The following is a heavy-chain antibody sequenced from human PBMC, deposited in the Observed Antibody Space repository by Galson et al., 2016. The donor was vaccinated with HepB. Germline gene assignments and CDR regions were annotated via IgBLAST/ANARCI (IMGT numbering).Heavy chain of an antibody. V-gene: IGHV3-30*18. CDR1: GFTFTNYD. CDR3: AKGSQTRGQYGSYYFDS. Sequence: SLRLSCAAFGFTFTNYDMHWVRQSPGKGLEWVALISYDGSNEYYADSVKGRFTISRDNSKKKLFLQMNSLRAEDTAVYYCAKGSQTRGQYGSYYFDSWGHGTQVTVSS. CDR2: ISYDGSNE. D-gene: IGHD3-10*01. J-gene: IGHJ4*01.